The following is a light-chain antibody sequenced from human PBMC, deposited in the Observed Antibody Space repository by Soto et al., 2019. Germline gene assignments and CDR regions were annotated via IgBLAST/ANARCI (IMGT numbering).Light chain of an antibody. J-gene: IGKJ4*01. CDR3: QQRSNWLVT. V-gene: IGKV3-11*01. CDR1: QSVSSY. Sequence: EIVLTQSPATLSLSPGERATLSCRASQSVSSYLAWYQQKPGQAPRLLIYDASNRATGIPARFSGSGSGTDFTLTISSLEPDDFAVYYCQQRSNWLVTFGGGTKVEIK. CDR2: DAS.